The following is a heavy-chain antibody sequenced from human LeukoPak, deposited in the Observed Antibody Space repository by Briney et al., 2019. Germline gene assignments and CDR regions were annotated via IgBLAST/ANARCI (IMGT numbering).Heavy chain of an antibody. CDR2: ISAYNGNT. J-gene: IGHJ3*02. CDR1: GYTFTSYG. CDR3: VRDRHYYANGAFDI. D-gene: IGHD3-10*01. V-gene: IGHV1-18*01. Sequence: ASVKVSCKASGYTFTSYGISWVRQAPGQGLEWMGWISAYNGNTNYAQKLQGRVTMTTDTSTGTAYMELRSLRSDDTAVYYCVRDRHYYANGAFDIWGQGTMVTVSS.